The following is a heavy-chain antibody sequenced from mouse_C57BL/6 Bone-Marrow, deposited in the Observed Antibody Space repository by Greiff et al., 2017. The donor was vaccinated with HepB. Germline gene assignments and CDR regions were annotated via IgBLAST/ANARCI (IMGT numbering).Heavy chain of an antibody. Sequence: EVMLVESGGGLVKPGGSLKLSCAASGFTFSDYGMHWVRQAPEKGLEWVAYISSGSSTIYYADTVKGRFTISRDNAKNTLFLQMTSLRSEDTAMYYCARHGKGDWYFDVWGTGTTVTVAS. CDR2: ISSGSSTI. CDR3: ARHGKGDWYFDV. V-gene: IGHV5-17*01. J-gene: IGHJ1*03. CDR1: GFTFSDYG.